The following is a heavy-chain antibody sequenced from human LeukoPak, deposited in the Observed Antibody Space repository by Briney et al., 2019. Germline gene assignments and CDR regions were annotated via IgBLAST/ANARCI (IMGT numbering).Heavy chain of an antibody. V-gene: IGHV1-8*03. CDR3: ARGGVPANSGWSTTPGAFDI. D-gene: IGHD6-19*01. J-gene: IGHJ3*02. Sequence: GASVKVSCKASGYTFTSYDINWVRQATGQGLEWMGWMNTNSGNTGYAQKFQGRVTITRNTSISTAYMELSSLRSEDTAVYYCARGGVPANSGWSTTPGAFDIWGQGTMVTVSS. CDR1: GYTFTSYD. CDR2: MNTNSGNT.